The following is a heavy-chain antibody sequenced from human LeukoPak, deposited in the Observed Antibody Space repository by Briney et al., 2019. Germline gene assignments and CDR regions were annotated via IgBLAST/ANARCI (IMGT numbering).Heavy chain of an antibody. J-gene: IGHJ4*02. V-gene: IGHV3-23*01. Sequence: PGGSLRLSCAASGFTFSSYAMSWVRQAPGKGLEWVSAISGSGGSTYYADSVKGRFTISRDNSKNTLYLQMNSLRAEDTAVYYCAKDRELATYYDYVFDYWGQGTLVTVSS. CDR1: GFTFSSYA. CDR2: ISGSGGST. CDR3: AKDRELATYYDYVFDY. D-gene: IGHD3-16*01.